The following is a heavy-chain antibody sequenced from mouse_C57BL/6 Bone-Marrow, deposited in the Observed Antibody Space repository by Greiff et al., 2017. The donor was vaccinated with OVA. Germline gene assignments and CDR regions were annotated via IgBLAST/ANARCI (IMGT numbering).Heavy chain of an antibody. CDR1: GFTFSSYA. V-gene: IGHV5-4*01. J-gene: IGHJ2*01. Sequence: EVKLMESGGGLVKPGGSLKLSCAASGFTFSSYAMSWVRQTPEKRLEWVATISDGGSYTYYPDNVKGRFTISRDNAKKNLYLQMSHLKSEDTAMYYCARDGAVYYFDYWGQGTTLTVSS. CDR2: ISDGGSYT. D-gene: IGHD3-3*01. CDR3: ARDGAVYYFDY.